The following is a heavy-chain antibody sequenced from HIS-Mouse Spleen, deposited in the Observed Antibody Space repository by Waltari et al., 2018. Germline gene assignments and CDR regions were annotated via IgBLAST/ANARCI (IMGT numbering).Heavy chain of an antibody. CDR1: GFSLSTSRMC. CDR3: ARIAEGYSSGWYAFDY. CDR2: IDWDDDK. Sequence: QVTLRESGPALVKPTQTLTLTCTFSGFSLSTSRMCVSWILQPPGKALEWLARIDWDDDKYYSTSLKTRLTISKDTSKNQVVLTMTNMDPVDTATYYCARIAEGYSSGWYAFDYWGQGTLVTVSS. D-gene: IGHD6-19*01. V-gene: IGHV2-70*15. J-gene: IGHJ4*02.